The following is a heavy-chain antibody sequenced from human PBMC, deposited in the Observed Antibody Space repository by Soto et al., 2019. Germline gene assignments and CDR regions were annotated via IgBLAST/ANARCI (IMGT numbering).Heavy chain of an antibody. Sequence: PSETLSLTCTVSGGSISSSSYYWGWIRQPPGKGLEWIGSIYYSGSTYYNPSLKSRVTISVDTSKNQFSLKLSSVTAADTAVYYCARIEQLPPFNWFDPWGQGTLVTVSS. CDR2: IYYSGST. V-gene: IGHV4-39*01. CDR1: GGSISSSSYY. J-gene: IGHJ5*02. D-gene: IGHD6-13*01. CDR3: ARIEQLPPFNWFDP.